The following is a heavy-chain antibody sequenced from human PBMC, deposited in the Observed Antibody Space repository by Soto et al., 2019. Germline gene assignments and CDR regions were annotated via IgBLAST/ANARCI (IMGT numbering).Heavy chain of an antibody. D-gene: IGHD3-22*01. V-gene: IGHV4-59*01. J-gene: IGHJ4*02. CDR2: IYYRGST. Sequence: SETLSLTCTVSGGSISSYYWSWIRQPPGKGLEWIGYIYYRGSTNYNPSLKNRVTISVDTSKNQFSLKLSSVTAADTAVYYCARDNGRENYYDSSGYWYYFDYWGQGTLVNVSS. CDR1: GGSISSYY. CDR3: ARDNGRENYYDSSGYWYYFDY.